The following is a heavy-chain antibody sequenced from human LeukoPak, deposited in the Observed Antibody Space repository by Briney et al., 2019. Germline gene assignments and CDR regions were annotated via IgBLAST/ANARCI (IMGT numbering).Heavy chain of an antibody. CDR1: GFTCSPCG. Sequence: PGGSLRLSCAASGFTCSPCGMTWVRQAPGKGLEWVAAISSSGDSTVHADSVKGRFTISRGNSKNTVFLQMNSLRAEDTAVYYCAKTPGGYLDYWGQGTRVTVSS. CDR3: AKTPGGYLDY. CDR2: ISSSGDST. V-gene: IGHV3-23*01. J-gene: IGHJ4*02.